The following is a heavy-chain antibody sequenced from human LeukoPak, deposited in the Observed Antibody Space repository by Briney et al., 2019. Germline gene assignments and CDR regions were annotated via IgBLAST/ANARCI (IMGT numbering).Heavy chain of an antibody. Sequence: GGSLRLSCAASGFTFSSYWMHWVRQAPGKGLVLVPRIKSDGSTNYADSVKGRFTISRDNAKNTVSLQMNSLRAEDTGVYYCARAPSEIGGYYPEYFRHWGQGTLVTVSS. CDR1: GFTFSSYW. CDR2: IKSDGST. CDR3: ARAPSEIGGYYPEYFRH. V-gene: IGHV3-74*01. D-gene: IGHD3-22*01. J-gene: IGHJ1*01.